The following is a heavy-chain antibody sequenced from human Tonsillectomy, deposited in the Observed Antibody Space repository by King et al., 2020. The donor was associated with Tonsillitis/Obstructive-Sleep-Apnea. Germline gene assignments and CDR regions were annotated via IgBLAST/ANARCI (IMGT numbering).Heavy chain of an antibody. V-gene: IGHV3-33*01. Sequence: VQLVESGGGVVQPGRSLRLSCAASGFTFSSYGIHWVRQAPGKGLEWVAVMWHDGSNKYYTDSVKGRFTISRDNSKNTLYLQMNSLRAEDTAVYYCARDGFIGFDLWGQGTMVTVSS. D-gene: IGHD3-16*02. CDR3: ARDGFIGFDL. CDR1: GFTFSSYG. CDR2: MWHDGSNK. J-gene: IGHJ3*01.